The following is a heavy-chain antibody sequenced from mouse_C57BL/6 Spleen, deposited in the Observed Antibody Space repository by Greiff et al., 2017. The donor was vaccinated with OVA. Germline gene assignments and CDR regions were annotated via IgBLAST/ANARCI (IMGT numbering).Heavy chain of an antibody. CDR2: IDPPDSTT. V-gene: IGHV1-50*01. J-gene: IGHJ4*01. D-gene: IGHD4-1*01. CDR1: GYTFTTSW. Sequence: QVQLQQPGAELVKPGASVKLSCKASGYTFTTSWMQWVKQRPGQGLEWIGEIDPPDSTTNYNQKFKGKAQLTVDPSSSTAYMQLSSLTSEDSAVYYCARPLDYAMDYWGQGTSVTVSS. CDR3: ARPLDYAMDY.